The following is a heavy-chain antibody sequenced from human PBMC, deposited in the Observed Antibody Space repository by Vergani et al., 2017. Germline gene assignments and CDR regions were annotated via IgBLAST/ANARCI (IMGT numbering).Heavy chain of an antibody. CDR2: IKSKTDGGTT. J-gene: IGHJ6*02. CDR3: TREQDVGYSSKYYYYYGMDV. V-gene: IGHV3-15*01. CDR1: GFTFINAW. Sequence: EVQLVESGGGLVKPGGSLRLSCAASGFTFINAWMTWVRQAPGKGLEWVGRIKSKTDGGTTYYAAPVKGRFTISRDDSKSIAYLQMNSLKTEDTAVYYCTREQDVGYSSKYYYYYGMDVWGQGTTVTVSS. D-gene: IGHD5-18*01.